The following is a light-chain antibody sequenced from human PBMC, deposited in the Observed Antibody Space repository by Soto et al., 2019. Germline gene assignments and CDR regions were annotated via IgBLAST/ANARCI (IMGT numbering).Light chain of an antibody. J-gene: IGKJ4*01. V-gene: IGKV3-15*01. CDR3: QQYNKWPPLT. CDR1: ESVTSN. CDR2: AAS. Sequence: EIVLTQSPGTLSLSPGERATLSCRAIESVTSNFLAWYQQKPGLAPRLLIYAASTRATGIPARFSGSGSGTEFTLTISNLQSEDFAVYYCQQYNKWPPLTFGGGTKVDIK.